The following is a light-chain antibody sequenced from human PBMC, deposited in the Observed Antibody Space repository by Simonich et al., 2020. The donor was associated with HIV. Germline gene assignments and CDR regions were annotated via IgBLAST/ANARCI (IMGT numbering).Light chain of an antibody. CDR2: AAS. Sequence: DIQLTQSPSFLSASVGDRIPITCRASKDISSYLAWYQHKPGEAPKLLFYAASPLQSWVPSRFSGSGSGTEFTLTISSLQPEDFATYYCQQLNSYPRALTFGGGTKVEIK. J-gene: IGKJ4*01. CDR1: KDISSY. V-gene: IGKV1-9*01. CDR3: QQLNSYPRALT.